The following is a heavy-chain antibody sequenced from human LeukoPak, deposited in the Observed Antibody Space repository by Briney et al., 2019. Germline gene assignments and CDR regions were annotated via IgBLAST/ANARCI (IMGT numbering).Heavy chain of an antibody. CDR3: ARSTMVRLRNYYYYYYMDV. V-gene: IGHV4-39*07. D-gene: IGHD4-17*01. Sequence: SETLSLTCTVSGGSVRSSSYYWGWISQPPGKGLEWIGSIYYSGSTYYNPSLRSRVTISVDTSKNQFSLKLSSVTAADTAVYYCARSTMVRLRNYYYYYYMDVWGKGTTVTISS. J-gene: IGHJ6*03. CDR2: IYYSGST. CDR1: GGSVRSSSYY.